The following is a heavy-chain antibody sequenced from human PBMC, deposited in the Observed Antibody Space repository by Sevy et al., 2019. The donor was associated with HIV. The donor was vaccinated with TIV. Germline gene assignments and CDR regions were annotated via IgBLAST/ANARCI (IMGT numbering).Heavy chain of an antibody. CDR2: ISSSSSYI. Sequence: GGSLRLSCAASGFTFSSYSMNWVRQAPGKGLEWVSSISSSSSYIYYADSVKGRFTISRDNARNSLYLQMNSLRAEETAVYYCAREAYGEDWFDPWGQGTLVTVSS. CDR1: GFTFSSYS. V-gene: IGHV3-21*01. D-gene: IGHD4-17*01. J-gene: IGHJ5*02. CDR3: AREAYGEDWFDP.